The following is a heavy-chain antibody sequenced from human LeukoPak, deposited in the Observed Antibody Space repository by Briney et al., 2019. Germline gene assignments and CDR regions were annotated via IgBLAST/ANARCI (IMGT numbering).Heavy chain of an antibody. J-gene: IGHJ4*02. CDR2: ISGSGGGT. D-gene: IGHD3-10*01. CDR3: AKDETPYYYGSGSLDY. V-gene: IGHV3-23*01. Sequence: PGESLRLSCAASGFTFSRCAMSWVRQAPGKGLECVSAISGSGGGTYYADSVKGRFTISRDNSKNTLYLQMNSLRAEDTAVYYCAKDETPYYYGSGSLDYWGQGTLVTVSS. CDR1: GFTFSRCA.